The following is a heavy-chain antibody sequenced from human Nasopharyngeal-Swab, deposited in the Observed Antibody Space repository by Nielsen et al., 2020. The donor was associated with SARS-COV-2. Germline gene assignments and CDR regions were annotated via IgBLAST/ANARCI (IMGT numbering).Heavy chain of an antibody. CDR2: ISSSSSYI. D-gene: IGHD6-6*01. CDR1: GFTFSSYS. J-gene: IGHJ6*02. Sequence: GESLKISCAASGFTFSSYSMNWVRQAPGKGLEWVSSISSSSSYIYYADSVKGRFTISRDNAKNSLYLQMNSLRAEDTAVYYCARDEQLAYGMDVWGQGTKVTVSS. CDR3: ARDEQLAYGMDV. V-gene: IGHV3-21*01.